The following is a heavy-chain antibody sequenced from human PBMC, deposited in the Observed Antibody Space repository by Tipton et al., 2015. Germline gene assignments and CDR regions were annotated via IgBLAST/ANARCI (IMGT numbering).Heavy chain of an antibody. CDR3: ARDHGGFLS. J-gene: IGHJ1*01. D-gene: IGHD3-3*01. CDR1: GGSIYSGGFY. CDR2: IYYSGST. Sequence: TLSLTCTVSGGSIYSGGFYWSWIRQHPGKGLEWIGFIYYSGSTDYNPSLKSRVTISVDPSKNQFSLKLSSVTAADTAVYYCARDHGGFLSWGQDTLVTVSS. V-gene: IGHV4-31*03.